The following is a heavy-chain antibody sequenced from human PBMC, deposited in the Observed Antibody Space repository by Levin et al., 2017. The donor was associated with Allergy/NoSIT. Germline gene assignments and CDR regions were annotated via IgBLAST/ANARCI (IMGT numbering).Heavy chain of an antibody. V-gene: IGHV2-70*01. CDR1: GFSLSNYGMC. Sequence: SGPTLVKPTQTLTLTCTFSGFSLSNYGMCVSWIRQPPGKALEWLALIDWDDDKYYSTSLKTRLPISQDTSKNQVVLKMTDMDPVDTATYYCTRTLRSLSLPAADEHFDYWGQGALVTVSS. CDR3: TRTLRSLSLPAADEHFDY. CDR2: IDWDDDK. D-gene: IGHD6-25*01. J-gene: IGHJ4*02.